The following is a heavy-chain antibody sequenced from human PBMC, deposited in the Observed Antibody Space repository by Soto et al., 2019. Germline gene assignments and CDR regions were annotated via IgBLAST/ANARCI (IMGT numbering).Heavy chain of an antibody. CDR3: ARFSRSSLYY. CDR2: INHSGST. V-gene: IGHV4-34*01. Sequence: QVQLQQRGAGLLKPSETLSLTCAVYGGSFSGYYWSWIRQPPGKGLEWIGEINHSGSTNYNPSLKSRVPIAVDTSKHQFSLKLSSVTSADTAVYYCARFSRSSLYYWGQGTLVTVSS. CDR1: GGSFSGYY. D-gene: IGHD6-6*01. J-gene: IGHJ4*02.